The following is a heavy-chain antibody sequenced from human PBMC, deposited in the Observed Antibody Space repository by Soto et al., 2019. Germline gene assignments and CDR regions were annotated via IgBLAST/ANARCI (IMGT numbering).Heavy chain of an antibody. CDR1: GYTFINYF. D-gene: IGHD1-7*01. V-gene: IGHV1-46*01. CDR2: VDPSRGSA. J-gene: IGHJ3*01. CDR3: ARPLIGNTVDL. Sequence: QAQLLQSGAEVKKPGASVKVSCKASGYTFINYFIHWVRQAPGQRLEWIGIVDPSRGSADYAQKFQGRVTMTNDVSTRTVVMDLSSLRSEDTAVYYCARPLIGNTVDLWGQGTTVIVSS.